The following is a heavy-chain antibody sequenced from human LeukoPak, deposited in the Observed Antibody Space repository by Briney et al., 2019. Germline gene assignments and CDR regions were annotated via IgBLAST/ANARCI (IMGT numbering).Heavy chain of an antibody. V-gene: IGHV4-30-2*01. D-gene: IGHD3-10*01. CDR2: IYHSGST. CDR1: GGSISSGGYS. J-gene: IGHJ4*02. CDR3: ARDLRITMVRGDHFDY. Sequence: PSQTLSLICAVSGGSISSGGYSWSWIRQPPGKGLEWIGYIYHSGSTYYNPSLKSRVTISVDRSKNQFSLKLSSVTAADTAVYYCARDLRITMVRGDHFDYWGQGTLVTVSS.